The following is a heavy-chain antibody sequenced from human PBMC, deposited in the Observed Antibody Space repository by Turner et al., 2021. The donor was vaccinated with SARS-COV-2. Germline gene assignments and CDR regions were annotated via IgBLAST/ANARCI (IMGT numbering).Heavy chain of an antibody. V-gene: IGHV1-8*03. J-gene: IGHJ2*01. D-gene: IGHD2-2*01. CDR1: GYTFTSYD. CDR3: ARGGYCSSTSCSPYWYFDL. Sequence: QVQLVHSGPELQTPGASVTVSCKAAGYTFTSYDINWVRQATGQGLEWMGWMNPDSGNTDYAQKFQGRVTITRNTSISTAYMELSSLRSEDTAVYYCARGGYCSSTSCSPYWYFDLWGRGTLVTVSS. CDR2: MNPDSGNT.